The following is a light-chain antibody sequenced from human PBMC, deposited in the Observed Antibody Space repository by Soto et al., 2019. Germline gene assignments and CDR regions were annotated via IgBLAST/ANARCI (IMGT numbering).Light chain of an antibody. V-gene: IGLV2-14*01. J-gene: IGLJ2*01. CDR1: SSDVGGSNY. Sequence: QPVLTQPASVSGSPGQSITISCTGTSSDVGGSNYVSWYQQHPGIAPKLMIYDVTNRPSGVSHRFSGSRSGNTASLTISGLQAEDEADYYCSSYRSGTVVFGGGTKVTVL. CDR2: DVT. CDR3: SSYRSGTVV.